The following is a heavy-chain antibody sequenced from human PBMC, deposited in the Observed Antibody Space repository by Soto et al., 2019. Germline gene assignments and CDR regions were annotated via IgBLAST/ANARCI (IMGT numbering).Heavy chain of an antibody. J-gene: IGHJ5*02. CDR1: GYSFTNND. V-gene: IGHV1-8*01. D-gene: IGHD3-10*01. CDR2: MNPGSGDT. Sequence: QVQLVQSGAEVREPGASVKVSCKASGYSFTNNDVSWVRQATGQGLEWMGWMNPGSGDTGYAQKFQGRVTMTRDISIATAYMERSSLRSDDTAIYYCARMASFGSLNWFDPWGQGTLVTVSS. CDR3: ARMASFGSLNWFDP.